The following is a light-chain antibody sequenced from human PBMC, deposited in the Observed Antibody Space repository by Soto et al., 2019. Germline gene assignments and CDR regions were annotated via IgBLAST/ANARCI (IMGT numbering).Light chain of an antibody. CDR1: EGVSSN. J-gene: IGKJ5*01. CDR3: QHRADWPIT. Sequence: THTPDSVALSVGERCTLSCRPSEGVSSNLAWYQQNPGQAPRLLIYDASNRATGIPARFSGSGSGTDFTLTISSLEPDDFAVYSCQHRADWPITFGQGTRLEIK. V-gene: IGKV3D-11*01. CDR2: DAS.